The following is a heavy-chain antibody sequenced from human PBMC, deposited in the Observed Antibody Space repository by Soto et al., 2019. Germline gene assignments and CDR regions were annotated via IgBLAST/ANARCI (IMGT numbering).Heavy chain of an antibody. CDR2: ISSSPTYT. Sequence: PGGSLRLSCAASKFTFADYYMSWIRQAPGKGLEWVSYISSSPTYTHYADSVRGRFTISRDNAKNSLYLQMNSLRVEDTAVYYCARDRDYIDIWGQGTMVTVSS. D-gene: IGHD3-16*01. V-gene: IGHV3-11*05. CDR3: ARDRDYIDI. CDR1: KFTFADYY. J-gene: IGHJ3*02.